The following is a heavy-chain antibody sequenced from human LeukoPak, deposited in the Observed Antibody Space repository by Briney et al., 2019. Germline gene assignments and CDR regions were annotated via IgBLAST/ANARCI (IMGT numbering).Heavy chain of an antibody. J-gene: IGHJ5*02. CDR3: AGLGASGNGYLSWFDP. Sequence: SETLSLTCTVSGGSISTYYWSWIRQPPGKGLEWIGYIYYSGNSNYNPSLKSRVTISVDTSKNQFSLKLSSVTAADTAVHYCAGLGASGNGYLSWFDPWGQGTLVTVSS. CDR1: GGSISTYY. D-gene: IGHD3-22*01. CDR2: IYYSGNS. V-gene: IGHV4-59*01.